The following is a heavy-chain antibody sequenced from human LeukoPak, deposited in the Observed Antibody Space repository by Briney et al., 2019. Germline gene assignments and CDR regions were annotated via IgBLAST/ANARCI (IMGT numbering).Heavy chain of an antibody. J-gene: IGHJ3*02. V-gene: IGHV1-69*02. CDR2: IIPILGIA. Sequence: GASVKVSCKASGYTFTGYYMHWVRQAPGQGLEWMGRIIPILGIANYAQKFQGRVTITADKSTSTAYMELSSLRSEDTAVYYCWGSGGTFDIWGQGTMVTVSS. D-gene: IGHD3-10*01. CDR3: WGSGGTFDI. CDR1: GYTFTGYY.